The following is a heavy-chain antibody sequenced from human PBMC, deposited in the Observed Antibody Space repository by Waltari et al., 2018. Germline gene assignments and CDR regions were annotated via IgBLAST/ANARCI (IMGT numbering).Heavy chain of an antibody. V-gene: IGHV3-23*01. J-gene: IGHJ4*02. D-gene: IGHD2-8*01. CDR3: AKAFYIVLMDFDY. Sequence: EVQLLESGGGLVQPGGSLRLYCAASGFTFSSYAMSWVRQAPGKGLEWVSAISGSGGSKYYADSVKGRFTISRDNSKNTLYLQMNSLRAEDTAVYYCAKAFYIVLMDFDYWGQGTLVTVSS. CDR2: ISGSGGSK. CDR1: GFTFSSYA.